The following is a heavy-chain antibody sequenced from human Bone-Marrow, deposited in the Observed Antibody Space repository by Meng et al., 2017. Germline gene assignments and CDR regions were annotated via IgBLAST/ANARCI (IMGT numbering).Heavy chain of an antibody. CDR2: IKSKTDGGTT. CDR3: TTVRVVGGYCSGGSCYSGWFDP. Sequence: GGSLRLSCAASGFTFSNAWMSWVRQAPGKGLEWVGRIKSKTDGGTTGYAAPVKGRFTISRDDSKNTLYLQMNSLKTEDTAVYYCTTVRVVGGYCSGGSCYSGWFDPWGQGTLVTVSS. V-gene: IGHV3-15*01. J-gene: IGHJ5*02. D-gene: IGHD2-15*01. CDR1: GFTFSNAW.